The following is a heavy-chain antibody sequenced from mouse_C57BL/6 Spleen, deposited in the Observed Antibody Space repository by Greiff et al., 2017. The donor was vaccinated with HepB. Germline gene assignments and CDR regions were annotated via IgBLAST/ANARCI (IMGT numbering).Heavy chain of an antibody. CDR1: GYTFTDYD. CDR2: IDPETGGT. Sequence: QVQLQQSGAELVRPGASVTLSCKASGYTFTDYDMHWVKQTPVHGLEWIGAIDPETGGTAYNQKFKGKAILTADKSSSTAYMELRSLTSEDSAVYYCTRYDYYYAMDYWGQGTPVTVSS. D-gene: IGHD2-4*01. J-gene: IGHJ4*01. CDR3: TRYDYYYAMDY. V-gene: IGHV1-15*01.